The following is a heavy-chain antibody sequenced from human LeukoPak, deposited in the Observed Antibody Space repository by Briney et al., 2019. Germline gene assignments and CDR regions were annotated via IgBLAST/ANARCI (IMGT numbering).Heavy chain of an antibody. CDR3: ARDLWSYYDSSGYDYDDY. CDR1: GFTFSSYW. Sequence: PGGSLRLSCAASGFTFSSYWMHWVRQAPGRGLVWVSRINSDGSSTSYADSVKGRFTISRDNAKNTLYLQMSSLRAEDTAVYYCARDLWSYYDSSGYDYDDYWGQGTLVTVSS. D-gene: IGHD3-22*01. J-gene: IGHJ4*02. CDR2: INSDGSST. V-gene: IGHV3-74*01.